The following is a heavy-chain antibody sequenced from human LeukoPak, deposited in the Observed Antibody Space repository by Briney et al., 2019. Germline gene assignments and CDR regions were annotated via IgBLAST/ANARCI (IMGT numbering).Heavy chain of an antibody. D-gene: IGHD5-18*01. V-gene: IGHV3-66*02. CDR2: IYSGGST. J-gene: IGHJ5*02. CDR3: ARVARGYSYGTNWFDP. CDR1: GFTVSSNY. Sequence: GGSLRLSCAASGFTVSSNYMSWVRQAPGKGLEWVSVIYSGGSTYYADSVKGRFTIFRDNSKNTLYLQMNSLRAEDTAVYYCARVARGYSYGTNWFDPWGQGTLVTVSS.